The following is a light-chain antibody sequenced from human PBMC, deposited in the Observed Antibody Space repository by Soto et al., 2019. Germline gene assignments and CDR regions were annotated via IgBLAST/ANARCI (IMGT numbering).Light chain of an antibody. CDR3: QKYDSVPQT. Sequence: IHITHSPSSLSSSVGDRVTITCRASQGISNHLVWYQQKPGKVPKLLIYAATTLQSGAPSRFSGSGSGTDFTLTISSLQPQDVATYYCQKYDSVPQTFGQGTKVDIK. CDR1: QGISNH. V-gene: IGKV1-27*01. J-gene: IGKJ1*01. CDR2: AAT.